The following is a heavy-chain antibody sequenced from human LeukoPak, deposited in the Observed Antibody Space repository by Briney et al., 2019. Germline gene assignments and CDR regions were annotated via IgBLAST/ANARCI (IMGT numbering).Heavy chain of an antibody. Sequence: GGSLRLSCEAPGFTFSSYAMSWVRQAPGKGLEWVSAISGSGGSTYYADSVKGRFTISRDNSKNTLYLQMNSLRAEDTAVYYRARDPVNWGQDSGTFDIWGQGTMVTVSS. D-gene: IGHD3-16*01. CDR3: ARDPVNWGQDSGTFDI. CDR1: GFTFSSYA. V-gene: IGHV3-23*01. J-gene: IGHJ3*02. CDR2: ISGSGGST.